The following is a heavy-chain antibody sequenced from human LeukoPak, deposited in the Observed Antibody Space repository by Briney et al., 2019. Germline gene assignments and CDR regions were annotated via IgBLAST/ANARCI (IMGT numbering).Heavy chain of an antibody. V-gene: IGHV3-30-3*01. CDR2: ISYDGSNK. CDR1: GFTFSSYA. D-gene: IGHD3-22*01. J-gene: IGHJ4*02. CDR3: ARDGFYYYDSSGLALDY. Sequence: GGSLRLSCAASGFTFSSYAMHWVRQAPGKGLEWVAVISYDGSNKYYADSVKGRFTTSRDNSKNTLYLQMNSLRAEDTAVYYCARDGFYYYDSSGLALDYWGQGTLVTVSS.